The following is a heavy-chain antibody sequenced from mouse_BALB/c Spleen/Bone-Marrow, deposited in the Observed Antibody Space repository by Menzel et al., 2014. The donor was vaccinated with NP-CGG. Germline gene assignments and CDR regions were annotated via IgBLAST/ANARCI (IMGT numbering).Heavy chain of an antibody. D-gene: IGHD2-14*01. CDR1: GFNIKDTY. V-gene: IGHV14-3*02. Sequence: EVQLQQSGAELVKPGASVKLSCTASGFNIKDTYMHWVKQRPELGLEWIGRIDPANGNTKYDPKFQGKATITADTSSNTAYLQLSSLTSEDTAVYYCANYRYGWYFDVWGAGTTVTVSS. CDR2: IDPANGNT. CDR3: ANYRYGWYFDV. J-gene: IGHJ1*01.